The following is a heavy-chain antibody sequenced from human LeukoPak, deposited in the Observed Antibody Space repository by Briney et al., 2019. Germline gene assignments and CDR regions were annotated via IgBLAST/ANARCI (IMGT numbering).Heavy chain of an antibody. CDR2: ISGSGGST. Sequence: GGSLRLSCAASGFTFSSYEMNWVRQAPGKGLEWLSAISGSGGSTYYADFVKGRFTISRDNSSNTQHLQMNSLRVEDTAVYYCAKCARGGDCYSQFDYWGQGTLVTVSS. V-gene: IGHV3-23*01. CDR1: GFTFSSYE. D-gene: IGHD2-21*02. CDR3: AKCARGGDCYSQFDY. J-gene: IGHJ4*02.